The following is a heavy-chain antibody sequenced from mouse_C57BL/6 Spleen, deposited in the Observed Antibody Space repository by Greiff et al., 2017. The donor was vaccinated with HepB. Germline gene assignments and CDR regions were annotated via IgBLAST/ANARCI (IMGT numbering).Heavy chain of an antibody. CDR2: IYPSDSET. J-gene: IGHJ1*03. Sequence: QVQLQQPGAELVRPGSSVKLSCKASGYTFTSYWMDWVKQRPGQGLEWIGNIYPSDSETHYNQKFKDKATLTVDKSSSTAYMQLSSLTSEDSAVYYCARSRSNLWYFDVWGTGTTVTVSS. D-gene: IGHD2-5*01. CDR3: ARSRSNLWYFDV. CDR1: GYTFTSYW. V-gene: IGHV1-61*01.